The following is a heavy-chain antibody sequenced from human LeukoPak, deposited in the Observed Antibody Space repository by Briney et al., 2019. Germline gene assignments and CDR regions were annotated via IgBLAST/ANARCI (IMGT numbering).Heavy chain of an antibody. CDR1: GFTFSSYS. V-gene: IGHV3-21*01. CDR3: ARDTVTRGYYYYYGMDV. J-gene: IGHJ6*02. Sequence: GGSLRLSCAASGFTFSSYSMNWVRQAPGKWLEWVSSISSSSYIYYADSVKGRFTISRDNAKNSLYLQMNSLRAEDTAVYYCARDTVTRGYYYYYGMDVWSQGTTVTVSS. D-gene: IGHD4-17*01. CDR2: ISSSSYI.